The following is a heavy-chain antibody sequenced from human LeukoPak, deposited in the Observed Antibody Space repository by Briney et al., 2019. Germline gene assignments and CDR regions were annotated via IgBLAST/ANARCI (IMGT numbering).Heavy chain of an antibody. V-gene: IGHV3-23*01. J-gene: IGHJ6*03. CDR2: ISGSGSGT. D-gene: IGHD1-1*01. CDR1: GFTFSSSA. CDR3: AKMNGYMDV. Sequence: GALRLSCTASGFTFSSSAITWVRQAPGKGLEWVSGISGSGSGTYYAGFVKGRFTISRDNSKNTMYLEMNSLRAEDTAVYYCAKMNGYMDVWGKGTTVTVSS.